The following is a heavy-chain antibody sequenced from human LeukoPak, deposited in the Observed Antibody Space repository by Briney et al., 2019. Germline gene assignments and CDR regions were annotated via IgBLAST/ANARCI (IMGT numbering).Heavy chain of an antibody. V-gene: IGHV3-23*01. J-gene: IGHJ4*02. D-gene: IGHD5-12*01. CDR1: GFTFSSYA. Sequence: PGGSLRLSCAASGFTFSSYAVNWVRQAPGKGLEWVSAISGSGGSTYYADSVKGRFTISRDNSKNTLYLQMNSLRAEDTAVYYCVSGYDLRAGDYWGQGTLVTVSS. CDR3: VSGYDLRAGDY. CDR2: ISGSGGST.